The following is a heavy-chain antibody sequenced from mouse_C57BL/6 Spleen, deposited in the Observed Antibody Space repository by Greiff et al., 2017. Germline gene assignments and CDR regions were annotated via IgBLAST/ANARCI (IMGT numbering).Heavy chain of an antibody. V-gene: IGHV1-80*01. Sequence: QVQLQQSGAELVKPGASVKISCKASGYAFSSYWMNWVKQRPGKGLEWIGQIYPGDGDTNYNGKFKGKATLTADKSSSTAYMQLSSLTSEDSAVYFCARTGLLRYRDYWGQGTTLTVSS. CDR2: IYPGDGDT. D-gene: IGHD1-1*01. CDR1: GYAFSSYW. CDR3: ARTGLLRYRDY. J-gene: IGHJ2*01.